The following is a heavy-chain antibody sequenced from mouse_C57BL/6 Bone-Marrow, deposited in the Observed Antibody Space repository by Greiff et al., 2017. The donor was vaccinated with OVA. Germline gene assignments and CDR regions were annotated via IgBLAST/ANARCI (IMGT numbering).Heavy chain of an antibody. CDR1: GYTFTDYY. V-gene: IGHV1-26*01. CDR2: INPNNGGT. CDR3: AHGGITTLYYYAMDY. J-gene: IGHJ4*01. Sequence: EVQLQQSGPELVKPGASVKISCKASGYTFTDYYMNWVKQSHGKSLEWIGDINPNNGGTSYNQKFKGKATLTVDKSSSTAYMELRSLTSEDSAVYYCAHGGITTLYYYAMDYWGQGTSVTVSS. D-gene: IGHD2-4*01.